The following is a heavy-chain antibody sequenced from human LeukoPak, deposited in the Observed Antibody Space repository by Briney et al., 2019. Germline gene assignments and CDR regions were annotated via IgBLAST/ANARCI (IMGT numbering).Heavy chain of an antibody. J-gene: IGHJ6*02. CDR2: IYPGDSDT. CDR1: GYSFTTYW. CDR3: ARLDGVRGIRFYGIDV. D-gene: IGHD3-10*01. V-gene: IGHV5-51*01. Sequence: GESLKISCRGSGYSFTTYWIGWVRQMPGKGLEWMGIIYPGDSDTRYSPSFQGQVTMSADKSINTAYLQWSSLKASDTAMYYCARLDGVRGIRFYGIDVWGQGTSVTVAS.